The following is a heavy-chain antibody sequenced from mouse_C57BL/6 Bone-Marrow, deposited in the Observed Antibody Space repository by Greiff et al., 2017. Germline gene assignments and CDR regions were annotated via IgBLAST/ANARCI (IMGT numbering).Heavy chain of an antibody. J-gene: IGHJ2*01. Sequence: VQLQQPGTELVKPGASVKLSCKASGYTFTSYWMHWVKQRPGQGLEWIGNINPSNGGTNYNEKLKIKATLTVDTSSSTAYMQLSSLTSEDSAVYYCARFYGSRRYYFAYWGQGTTLTVSS. CDR3: ARFYGSRRYYFAY. CDR1: GYTFTSYW. D-gene: IGHD1-1*01. V-gene: IGHV1-53*01. CDR2: INPSNGGT.